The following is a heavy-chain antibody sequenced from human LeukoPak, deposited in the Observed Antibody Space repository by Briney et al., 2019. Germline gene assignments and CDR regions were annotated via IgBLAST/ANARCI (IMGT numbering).Heavy chain of an antibody. V-gene: IGHV4-39*01. Sequence: PSETLSLTCTVSGGSISSTSYYWGWIRQPPGKGLEWIGSIYYSGSTYYNPSLKTRVTISVDTSKNQFSLKLSSVTAADTAVYYCAAPSTYSWNDEAFDYWGQGTLVTVSS. CDR1: GGSISSTSYY. D-gene: IGHD1-1*01. CDR2: IYYSGST. CDR3: AAPSTYSWNDEAFDY. J-gene: IGHJ4*02.